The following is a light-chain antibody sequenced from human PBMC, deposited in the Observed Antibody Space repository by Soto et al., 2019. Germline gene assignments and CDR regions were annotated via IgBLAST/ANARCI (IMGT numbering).Light chain of an antibody. CDR1: QSISSW. V-gene: IGKV1-5*03. CDR3: QQYNDNWT. Sequence: DIQMTQSPSTLSASVGDRVTITCRASQSISSWLAWYQQKPGTAPKLLIYKASTLQSGVPSRFSGSGSGTEFTLTISSLHSDDSATYYCQQYNDNWTFGQGTKVEIK. J-gene: IGKJ1*01. CDR2: KAS.